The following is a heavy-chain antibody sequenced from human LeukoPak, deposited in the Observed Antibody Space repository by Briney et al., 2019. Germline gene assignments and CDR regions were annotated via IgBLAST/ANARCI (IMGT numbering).Heavy chain of an antibody. CDR1: GFSVTNYV. Sequence: PGGSLRLSCAVSGFSVTNYVTHWVRQVPGEGLVWVSRINHDGSDINYADSVKGRSTISRDSARNTLYLQMNSLRVDDTAVYYCVRDTYFKIDYWGQGTLVIVSS. CDR2: INHDGSDI. CDR3: VRDTYFKIDY. D-gene: IGHD3-10*01. V-gene: IGHV3-74*01. J-gene: IGHJ4*02.